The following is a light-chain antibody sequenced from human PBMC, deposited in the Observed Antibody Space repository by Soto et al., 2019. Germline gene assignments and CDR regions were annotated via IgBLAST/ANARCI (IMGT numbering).Light chain of an antibody. J-gene: IGLJ7*01. CDR3: SSYTSSSTLAV. CDR2: DVS. V-gene: IGLV2-14*03. Sequence: QSALTQPASVSGSPGQSITISCTGTSSDVGGYNYVSWYQHHPGKAPKLMIYDVSNQPSGVSNRFSGSKSGNTASLTISGLQAEDEADYYCSSYTSSSTLAVFGGGTQLTVL. CDR1: SSDVGGYNY.